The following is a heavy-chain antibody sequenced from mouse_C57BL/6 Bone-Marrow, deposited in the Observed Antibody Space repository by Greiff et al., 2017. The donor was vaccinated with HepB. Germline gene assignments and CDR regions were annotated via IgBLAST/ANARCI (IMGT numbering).Heavy chain of an antibody. Sequence: QVQLKQPGAELVKPGASVKMSCKASGYTFTSYWITWVKQRPGQGLEWIGDIYPGSGSTNYNEKFKSKATLTVDKSSSTAYMQLSSLTSEDSAVYYCARWRLRSWFAYWGQGTLVTVSA. CDR2: IYPGSGST. J-gene: IGHJ3*01. D-gene: IGHD1-1*01. CDR3: ARWRLRSWFAY. CDR1: GYTFTSYW. V-gene: IGHV1-55*01.